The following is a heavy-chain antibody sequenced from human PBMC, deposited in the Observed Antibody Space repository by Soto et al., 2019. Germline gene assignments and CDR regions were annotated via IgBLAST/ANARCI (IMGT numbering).Heavy chain of an antibody. D-gene: IGHD6-13*01. J-gene: IGHJ4*02. CDR2: IGSAGDP. CDR3: ARWNWQQLAFDY. CDR1: GFTFISSD. Sequence: GGSLNLSSAAPGFTFISSDMHWVRQATGKGLEWVSGIGSAGDPYYAGSVKGRFTISRENAKNSLYLQMNSLRAGDTAVYYCARWNWQQLAFDYWGQGTLVTVSS. V-gene: IGHV3-13*05.